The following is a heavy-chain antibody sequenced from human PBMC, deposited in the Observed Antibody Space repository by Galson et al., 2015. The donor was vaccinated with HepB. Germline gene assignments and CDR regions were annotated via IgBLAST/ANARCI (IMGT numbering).Heavy chain of an antibody. V-gene: IGHV1-2*06. CDR2: INPNSGGT. CDR3: TRGTFSSGYSPFDY. J-gene: IGHJ4*02. CDR1: GYTFTGYY. Sequence: SVKVSCKASGYTFTGYYMYWVRQAPGQGLEWMGRINPNSGGTNYAQRFQGRVTMTRDTSISTAYMELSGLRSDYTAVYYCTRGTFSSGYSPFDYWGQGTLVTVSS. D-gene: IGHD3-22*01.